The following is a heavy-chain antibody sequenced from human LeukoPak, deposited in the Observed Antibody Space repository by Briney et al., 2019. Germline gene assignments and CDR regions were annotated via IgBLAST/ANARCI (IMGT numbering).Heavy chain of an antibody. Sequence: SETLSLTCTVSDGSISSYYWSWIRQPAGKGLEWIGRIYISGNTNYNPSLKSRVTISVDTSKNQFSLKLSSVTAADTAVYYCARSRGGGSIWFDPWGQGTLVTVSS. J-gene: IGHJ5*02. D-gene: IGHD2-15*01. CDR2: IYISGNT. CDR1: DGSISSYY. V-gene: IGHV4-4*07. CDR3: ARSRGGGSIWFDP.